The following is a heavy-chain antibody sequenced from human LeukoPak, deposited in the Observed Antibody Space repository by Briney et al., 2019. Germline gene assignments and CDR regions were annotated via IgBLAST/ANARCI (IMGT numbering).Heavy chain of an antibody. V-gene: IGHV3-53*01. CDR3: ATVVVVAATRFFDY. CDR2: MYSFGNT. D-gene: IGHD2-15*01. J-gene: IGHJ4*02. CDR1: EFTVSSTY. Sequence: PGGSLRLSCAVSEFTVSSTYMSWVRQAPGKGLEWVSLMYSFGNTYYADSVKGRFTISRDNSKNTLYLQMNSLRAEDTAVYYCATVVVVAATRFFDYWGQGTLVTVSS.